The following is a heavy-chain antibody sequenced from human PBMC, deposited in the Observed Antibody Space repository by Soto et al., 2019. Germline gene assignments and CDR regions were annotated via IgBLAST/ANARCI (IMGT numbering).Heavy chain of an antibody. Sequence: GGSLRLSCSASGFTFSSYAMHWVRQAPGKGLEYVSAISSNGGSTYYADSVKGRFTISRDNSKNTLYLQMSSLRAEDTAVYYCVKETTSGGGDFWSGYYFDYWGQGTLVTVSS. CDR2: ISSNGGST. J-gene: IGHJ4*02. D-gene: IGHD3-3*01. CDR3: VKETTSGGGDFWSGYYFDY. CDR1: GFTFSSYA. V-gene: IGHV3-64D*09.